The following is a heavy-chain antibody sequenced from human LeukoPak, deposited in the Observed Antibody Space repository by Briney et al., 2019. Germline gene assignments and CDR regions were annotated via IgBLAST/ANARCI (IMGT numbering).Heavy chain of an antibody. J-gene: IGHJ4*02. Sequence: ASVKVSCKASGYSFTDYYMHWVRQAPGHGLEWMGWINPDTGDSNYAQKFQGRVSVTRDTSISTAYMELSRLRFDDTAVYYCARGRPDYWGLGTLVTVSS. CDR1: GYSFTDYY. CDR2: INPDTGDS. CDR3: ARGRPDY. V-gene: IGHV1-2*02. D-gene: IGHD6-25*01.